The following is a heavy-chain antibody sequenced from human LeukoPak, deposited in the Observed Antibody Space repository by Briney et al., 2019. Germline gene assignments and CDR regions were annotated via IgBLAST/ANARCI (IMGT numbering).Heavy chain of an antibody. V-gene: IGHV4-59*08. CDR2: INYSGST. CDR3: ARLTTQYSGSYPDY. D-gene: IGHD1-26*01. CDR1: GGSISGYY. J-gene: IGHJ4*02. Sequence: SETLSLTCTVSGGSISGYYWSCIRQPPGKGLEWIGYINYSGSTNYNPSLKSRVTISVDTSKKNQFSLKLSSVTAADTAIYFCARLTTQYSGSYPDYWGQGTLVTVSS.